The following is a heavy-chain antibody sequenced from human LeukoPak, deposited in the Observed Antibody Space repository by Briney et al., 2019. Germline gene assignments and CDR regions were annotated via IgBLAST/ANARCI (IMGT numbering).Heavy chain of an antibody. CDR3: ARRYPINRYSSGWNQGGWFDP. CDR1: GGFFSGYY. CDR2: INHSGST. Sequence: SETLSLTCAVYGGFFSGYYWSWIRQPPGKGLEWIGEINHSGSTNYNPSLKSRVTISVDTSKNQFSLKLSSVTAADTAVYYCARRYPINRYSSGWNQGGWFDPWGQGTLVTVSS. D-gene: IGHD6-19*01. J-gene: IGHJ5*02. V-gene: IGHV4-34*01.